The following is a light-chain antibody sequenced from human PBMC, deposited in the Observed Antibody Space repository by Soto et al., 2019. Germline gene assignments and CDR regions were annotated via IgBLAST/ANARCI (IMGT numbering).Light chain of an antibody. V-gene: IGKV1-39*01. CDR1: QSISSY. CDR3: QQSYSTPYT. Sequence: DIQMTQSPSSLSASVGDRVTITCRASQSISSYLNWYQQKPGKAPKLLIYAASSLQSGVPSRFSGSGSGTDFTLTISSLQHDDFAPYYCQQSYSTPYTFGQGTKLEIK. J-gene: IGKJ2*01. CDR2: AAS.